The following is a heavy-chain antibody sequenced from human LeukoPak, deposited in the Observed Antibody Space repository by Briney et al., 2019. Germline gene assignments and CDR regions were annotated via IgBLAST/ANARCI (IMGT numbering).Heavy chain of an antibody. CDR2: ISAYNGNT. CDR3: TRWSDYGDYFDY. J-gene: IGHJ4*02. D-gene: IGHD4-17*01. Sequence: ASVKVSCKASGYTFTSYGISWVRQAPGQGLEWMGWISAYNGNTNYAQKLQGRVTMTTDTSTSTAYMELRSLRSDDTAVYYCTRWSDYGDYFDYWGQGTLVTVSS. CDR1: GYTFTSYG. V-gene: IGHV1-18*01.